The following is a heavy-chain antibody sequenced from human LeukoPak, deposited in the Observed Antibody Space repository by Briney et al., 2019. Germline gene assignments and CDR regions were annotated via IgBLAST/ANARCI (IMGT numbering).Heavy chain of an antibody. Sequence: SETLSLTCTVSGDSISDYYWSWIRRPPGRGLEWIGYIYYTGSTNRNPSLKSRVTISLDTSKNQFSLELTSVTPADTAVYYCARGPPPAYYYDSSAPWGQGTMVTVSS. CDR3: ARGPPPAYYYDSSAP. CDR2: IYYTGST. D-gene: IGHD3-22*01. CDR1: GDSISDYY. V-gene: IGHV4-59*01. J-gene: IGHJ3*01.